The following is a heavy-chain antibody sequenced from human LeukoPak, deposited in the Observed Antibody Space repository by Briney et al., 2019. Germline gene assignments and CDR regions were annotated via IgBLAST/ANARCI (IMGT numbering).Heavy chain of an antibody. CDR2: ISANNGNT. CDR1: GYTFTSHG. D-gene: IGHD1-14*01. V-gene: IGHV1-18*01. CDR3: ARDRAGPPDPFDP. J-gene: IGHJ5*02. Sequence: GASVKVSCKASGYTFTSHGISWVRQAPGQGLEWMGWISANNGNTNYAQKLQGRVTTTTDTSTSTAYMELRSLRYDDTAVYYCARDRAGPPDPFDPWGQGTLVTVSS.